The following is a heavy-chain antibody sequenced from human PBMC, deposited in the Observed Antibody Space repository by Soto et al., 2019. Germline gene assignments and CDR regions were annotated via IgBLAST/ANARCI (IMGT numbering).Heavy chain of an antibody. CDR2: IHPSGGGT. Sequence: QVQLVQSGAEVKKPGASVKVSCKPSGYTFNTYYLHWVRQAPGQALEWMGVIHPSGGGTTYAQKFLGRVTVTRDTATSTVFMELSSLRSDDTAVYYCARGGHIAVVTASFDYWGQGTLGTVSS. V-gene: IGHV1-46*02. CDR3: ARGGHIAVVTASFDY. J-gene: IGHJ4*02. D-gene: IGHD2-21*02. CDR1: GYTFNTYY.